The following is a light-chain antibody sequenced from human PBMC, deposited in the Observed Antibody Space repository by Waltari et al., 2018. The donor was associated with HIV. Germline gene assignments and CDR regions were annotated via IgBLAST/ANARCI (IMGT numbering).Light chain of an antibody. Sequence: QSVQTPPPSPPGTPGHRLTIPCSGSSSNTGSNTVMSYQPPPGTAPKLLYHRTHHRPSGVPDRFSGSKSGTSASLAISGLQSEDEADYYCAAWDDSLNGYVFGTGTTVTVL. CDR2: RTH. CDR1: SSNTGSNT. J-gene: IGLJ1*01. CDR3: AAWDDSLNGYV. V-gene: IGLV1-44*01.